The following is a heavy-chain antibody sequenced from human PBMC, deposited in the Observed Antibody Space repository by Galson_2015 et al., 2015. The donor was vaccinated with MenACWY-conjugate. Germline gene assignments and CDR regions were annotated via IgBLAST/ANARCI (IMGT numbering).Heavy chain of an antibody. CDR2: ISRDGSVT. Sequence: SLRLSCAASGFTFNNYWMHWVRQAPGKGLVWVSRISRDGSVTNYADSVKGRFTLSRDNAKNTLYLQMNSLRGDDTAVYYCTRGNDGYAQFDPWGQGTLVTVSS. J-gene: IGHJ5*02. CDR1: GFTFNNYW. D-gene: IGHD5-24*01. V-gene: IGHV3-74*01. CDR3: TRGNDGYAQFDP.